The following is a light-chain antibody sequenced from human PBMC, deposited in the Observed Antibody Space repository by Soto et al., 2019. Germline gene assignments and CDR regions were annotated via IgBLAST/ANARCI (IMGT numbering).Light chain of an antibody. Sequence: DIQMTQSPCSLSASVGDKVTITCRASQSISSSLNWYQQKSGKAPNLLIYGVSRLQGGVPSRFSGSGSGTDFTLSISSLQPEDFATYYGQQSYTAPSITFGQGTRLEIK. J-gene: IGKJ5*01. CDR2: GVS. CDR1: QSISSS. CDR3: QQSYTAPSIT. V-gene: IGKV1-39*01.